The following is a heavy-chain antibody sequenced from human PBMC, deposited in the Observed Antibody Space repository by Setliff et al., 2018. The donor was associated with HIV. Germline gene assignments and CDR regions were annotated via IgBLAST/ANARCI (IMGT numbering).Heavy chain of an antibody. CDR1: GFTFSSYS. V-gene: IGHV3-21*01. D-gene: IGHD5-12*01. Sequence: PGGSLRLSCAASGFTFSSYSMNWVRQAPGKGLEWVSSISSSSSYIYYADSVKGRFTISRDNAKNSLYLQMNSLRAEDTAVYYCARADIVATYYFDYWGQGTLVTVSS. CDR2: ISSSSSYI. CDR3: ARADIVATYYFDY. J-gene: IGHJ4*02.